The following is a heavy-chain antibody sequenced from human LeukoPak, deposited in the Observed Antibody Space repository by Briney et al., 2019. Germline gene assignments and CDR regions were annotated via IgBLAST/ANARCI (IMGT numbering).Heavy chain of an antibody. CDR3: ARNWNYVSAFDV. CDR2: INPNSGGT. D-gene: IGHD1-7*01. V-gene: IGHV1-2*06. J-gene: IGHJ3*01. Sequence: ASVKVSCKASGYTFTGYYMHWVRQAPGQGLEWMGRINPNSGGTNYAQKFQGRVTMTRDTSISTAYMEPSRLRSDDTAVYYCARNWNYVSAFDVWGQGTMVTVSS. CDR1: GYTFTGYY.